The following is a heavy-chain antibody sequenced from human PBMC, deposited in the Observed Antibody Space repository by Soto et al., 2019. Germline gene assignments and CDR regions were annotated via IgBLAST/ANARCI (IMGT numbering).Heavy chain of an antibody. J-gene: IGHJ4*02. CDR1: GGSISGYY. D-gene: IGHD6-6*01. Sequence: SETLSLTCTVSGGSISGYYWRWIRQPPGKGLEWIGYMYNTGSTVYNPSFKSRVTISVDTSKNQFSLKLSSVTAADTAVYYCARRYGSCFDYWGQGTLVTGSS. V-gene: IGHV4-59*08. CDR2: MYNTGST. CDR3: ARRYGSCFDY.